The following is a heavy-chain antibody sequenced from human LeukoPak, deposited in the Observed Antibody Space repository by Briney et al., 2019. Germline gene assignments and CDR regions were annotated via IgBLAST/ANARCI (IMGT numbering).Heavy chain of an antibody. J-gene: IGHJ5*02. CDR2: IYYSGTT. Sequence: PSETLSLTCTVSGGSISSSSYYWAWIRQPPGKGLEWIGSIYYSGTTFYNPSLKSRLTISADTSKNQFSLKLSSVTAADTAVYYCAVRGDWFDPWGQGTLVTVSS. CDR3: AVRGDWFDP. V-gene: IGHV4-39*07. D-gene: IGHD3-10*01. CDR1: GGSISSSSYY.